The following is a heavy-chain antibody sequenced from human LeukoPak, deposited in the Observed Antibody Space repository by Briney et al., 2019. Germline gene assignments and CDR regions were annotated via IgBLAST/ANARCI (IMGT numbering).Heavy chain of an antibody. J-gene: IGHJ3*02. V-gene: IGHV4-39*07. CDR2: IYSSGGT. Sequence: SETLSLTCTVSGGSISSSSYYWGWIRQPPGKGLEWIGRIYSSGGTDYNPSLKSRVTLSVDTSKNQYSLKLRSVTAADTAVYYCARGIAAASERAFDIWGQGTMVTVSS. CDR3: ARGIAAASERAFDI. D-gene: IGHD6-13*01. CDR1: GGSISSSSYY.